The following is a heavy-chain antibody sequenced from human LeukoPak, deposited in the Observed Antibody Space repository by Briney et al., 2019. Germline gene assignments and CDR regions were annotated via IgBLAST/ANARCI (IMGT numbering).Heavy chain of an antibody. J-gene: IGHJ4*02. V-gene: IGHV3-43*01. D-gene: IGHD4-17*01. CDR1: GFSLDDYI. CDR2: ISWDGDST. CDR3: AKDNVLYGDYGEYFDS. Sequence: GGSLRLSCAVSGFSLDDYIMHWVRQAPGKGLEWVSLISWDGDSTYYADSVKGRFTISRDNSKNSLYLQMNSLRTEDTALYYCAKDNVLYGDYGEYFDSWGQGTLVIVS.